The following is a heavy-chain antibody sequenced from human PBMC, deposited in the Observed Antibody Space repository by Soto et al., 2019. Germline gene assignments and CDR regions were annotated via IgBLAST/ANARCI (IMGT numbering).Heavy chain of an antibody. CDR2: ISAYNGNT. Sequence: ASVKVSCKASGYTFTSYGISWVRQAPGQGLEWMGWISAYNGNTNSAQKLQGRVTMTTDTSTSTAYMEMRSLRSDDTTVYYCARGGRAYYYDSSVYYYDYGGQGTLVTVSS. J-gene: IGHJ4*02. D-gene: IGHD3-22*01. V-gene: IGHV1-18*01. CDR3: ARGGRAYYYDSSVYYYDY. CDR1: GYTFTSYG.